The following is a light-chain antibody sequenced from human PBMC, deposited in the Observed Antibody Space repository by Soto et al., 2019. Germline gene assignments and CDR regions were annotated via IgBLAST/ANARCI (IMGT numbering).Light chain of an antibody. Sequence: EIGLTQSPATLSLSPGERATLSCRASQSVSSYLAWFQQRPGQPPRLLIHDASSRATGIPARFSGSGSGTDFTLTISSLEPEDFAVYYCQQRSNWPLTFGGGTKVDI. CDR2: DAS. J-gene: IGKJ4*01. CDR3: QQRSNWPLT. CDR1: QSVSSY. V-gene: IGKV3-11*01.